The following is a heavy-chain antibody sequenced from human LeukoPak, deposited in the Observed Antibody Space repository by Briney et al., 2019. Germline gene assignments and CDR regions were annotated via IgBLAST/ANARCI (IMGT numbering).Heavy chain of an antibody. CDR2: MNPNSGNT. J-gene: IGHJ4*02. CDR1: GYTFTSYD. CDR3: ASGPRRYCSSTSCYVKDY. V-gene: IGHV1-8*01. D-gene: IGHD2-2*01. Sequence: APVKVSCKASGYTFTSYDINWVRQATGQGLEWMGWMNPNSGNTGYAQKFQGRVTMTRNTSISTAYMELSSLRSEDTAVYYCASGPRRYCSSTSCYVKDYWGQGTLVTVSS.